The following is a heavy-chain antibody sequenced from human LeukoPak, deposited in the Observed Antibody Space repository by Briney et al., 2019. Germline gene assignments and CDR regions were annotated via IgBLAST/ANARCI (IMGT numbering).Heavy chain of an antibody. Sequence: TSETLSLTCTVPGDSIGSYWWSWVRQSPGKGLEWIAYIHYRGTTNSNPSLKSRVSISVDTSKNQFSLNLNSVTDADTAVYYCARDLGTGWPYWYFDLWGRGTLVTVSS. CDR3: ARDLGTGWPYWYFDL. D-gene: IGHD6-19*01. CDR1: GDSIGSYW. J-gene: IGHJ2*01. V-gene: IGHV4-59*01. CDR2: IHYRGTT.